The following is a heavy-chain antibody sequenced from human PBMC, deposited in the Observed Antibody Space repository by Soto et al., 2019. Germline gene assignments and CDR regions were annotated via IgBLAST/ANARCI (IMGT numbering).Heavy chain of an antibody. CDR1: GGSFSGYY. J-gene: IGHJ6*02. CDR2: INQSGST. D-gene: IGHD7-27*01. CDR3: AAADWGHNFYYGMDV. V-gene: IGHV4-34*01. Sequence: SETLSLTCAVYGGSFSGYYWSWIRQPPGKGLEWIGEINQSGSTNYKSSLKSRVTISVDTSKNQFSLKLSSVTAADTAVYYCAAADWGHNFYYGMDVWGQGTTVTVSS.